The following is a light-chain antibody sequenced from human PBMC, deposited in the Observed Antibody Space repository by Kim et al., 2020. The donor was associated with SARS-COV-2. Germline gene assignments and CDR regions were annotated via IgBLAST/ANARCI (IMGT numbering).Light chain of an antibody. CDR2: EDD. Sequence: NFMLTQPHSVSESPGKTVTISCTRSSGSIASGYVQWFQQRPGSSPSTVIYEDDQRPSGVPDRFSGSIDGSSNSASLTISGLKTEDEADYYCQSYDSGGWVIAGGTKLTVL. CDR3: QSYDSGGWV. J-gene: IGLJ3*02. V-gene: IGLV6-57*01. CDR1: SGSIASGY.